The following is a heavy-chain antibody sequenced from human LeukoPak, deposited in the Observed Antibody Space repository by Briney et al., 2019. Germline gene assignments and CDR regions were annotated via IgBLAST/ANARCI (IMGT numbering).Heavy chain of an antibody. CDR1: GFTVSSTY. D-gene: IGHD3-10*01. V-gene: IGHV3-69-1*01. Sequence: GGSLRLSCAASGFTVSSTYMNWVRQAPGKGLEWVSYISSSSTIYYADSVKGRFTISRDNAKNSLYLQMNSLRAEDTAVYYCARVRITMVRGVISSAFDIWGQGTMVTVSS. CDR2: ISSSSTI. J-gene: IGHJ3*02. CDR3: ARVRITMVRGVISSAFDI.